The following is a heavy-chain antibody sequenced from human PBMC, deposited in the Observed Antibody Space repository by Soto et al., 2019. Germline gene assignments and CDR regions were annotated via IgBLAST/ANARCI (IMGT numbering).Heavy chain of an antibody. J-gene: IGHJ4*02. D-gene: IGHD2-15*01. CDR2: ISFDGKNR. CDR1: GFIFSNYG. CDR3: AKRGGVVGGSEHPFFEY. V-gene: IGHV3-30*18. Sequence: QVQLEESGGGVVQPGKSLRLSCAASGFIFSNYGMHWVRQAPGKGLEWVALISFDGKNRNYADSVKGRFTIYRDNPKNTLYLDMNSLRPEDTAFYYCAKRGGVVGGSEHPFFEYWGQGTLVTVSS.